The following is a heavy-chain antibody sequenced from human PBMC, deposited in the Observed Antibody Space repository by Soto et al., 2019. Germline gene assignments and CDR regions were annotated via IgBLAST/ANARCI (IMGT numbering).Heavy chain of an antibody. J-gene: IGHJ4*02. Sequence: SETLSLTCTVSGGSISSYYWSWIRQPPGKGLEWIGYIYYSGSTNYNPSLKSRVTISVDTSKNQFSLKLSSVTAADTAVYYCARVRDYTYYYDSSGFYYFDYWGQGTLVTVSS. V-gene: IGHV4-59*01. D-gene: IGHD3-22*01. CDR2: IYYSGST. CDR3: ARVRDYTYYYDSSGFYYFDY. CDR1: GGSISSYY.